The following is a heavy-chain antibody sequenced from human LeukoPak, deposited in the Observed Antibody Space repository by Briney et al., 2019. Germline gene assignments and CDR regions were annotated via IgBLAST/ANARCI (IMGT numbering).Heavy chain of an antibody. Sequence: SGPALVKPTQTLTLTCTFSGFSLSTSGMRVSWIRQPPGKALEWLSRIDWDDDKFYSTSLKTRLTISKDTSKNQVVLTMTNMDPVDTATYYCARTPYCGGDCYVDYWGQGTLVTVSS. CDR2: IDWDDDK. V-gene: IGHV2-70*04. J-gene: IGHJ4*02. CDR3: ARTPYCGGDCYVDY. CDR1: GFSLSTSGMR. D-gene: IGHD2-21*02.